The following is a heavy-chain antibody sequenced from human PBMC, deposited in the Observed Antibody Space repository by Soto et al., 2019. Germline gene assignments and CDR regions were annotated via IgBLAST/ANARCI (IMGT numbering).Heavy chain of an antibody. D-gene: IGHD6-19*01. V-gene: IGHV1-46*01. CDR1: GYTFTSYY. Sequence: QVQLVQSGAEVKKPGASVKVSCKASGYTFTSYYMHWVRQAPGQGLEWMGIINSSGGITSYAQKFQGRVTMTRDTSTITVYMELSSLRSDDTAVYYCATPQAQVAVAGSYYYYGMDVWGQGTTVTVSS. CDR2: INSSGGIT. J-gene: IGHJ6*02. CDR3: ATPQAQVAVAGSYYYYGMDV.